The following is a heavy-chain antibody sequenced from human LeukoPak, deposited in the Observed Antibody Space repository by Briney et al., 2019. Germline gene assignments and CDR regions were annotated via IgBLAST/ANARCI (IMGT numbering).Heavy chain of an antibody. J-gene: IGHJ3*01. CDR3: AGPTVQSGSFDL. Sequence: PGGSLRLSCAASGFTFGNYEMNWVRQAPGKGLQWITYISSSGSTTYYADSVNGRFIISRDNVKNSLYLQMSSLRAEDTAIYYCAGPTVQSGSFDLWGRGTMVAVSS. D-gene: IGHD4-11*01. CDR2: ISSSGSTT. V-gene: IGHV3-48*03. CDR1: GFTFGNYE.